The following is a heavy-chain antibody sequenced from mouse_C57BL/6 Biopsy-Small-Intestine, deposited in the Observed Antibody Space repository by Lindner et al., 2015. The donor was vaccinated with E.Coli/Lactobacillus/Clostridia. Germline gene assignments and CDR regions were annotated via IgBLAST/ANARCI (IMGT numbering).Heavy chain of an antibody. J-gene: IGHJ4*01. CDR2: INPSTGGI. Sequence: VQLQESGPELVKPGASVKISCKASGYSFSGYYINWVKQSPDKSLEWIGEINPSTGGITYNQKFQAKATLTVDKSSSTAYMQLKSLTSEDSAVYYCASPSITTEYWGQGTSVTVSS. CDR1: GYSFSGYY. V-gene: IGHV1-42*01. D-gene: IGHD1-1*01. CDR3: ASPSITTEY.